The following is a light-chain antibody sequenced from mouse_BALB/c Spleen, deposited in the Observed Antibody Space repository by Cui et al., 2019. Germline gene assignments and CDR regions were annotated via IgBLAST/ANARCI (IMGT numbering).Light chain of an antibody. CDR1: SSVSY. J-gene: IGKJ1*01. V-gene: IGKV4-55*01. Sequence: QIDLTQYPAIMSASPGKKVTMTCSASSSVSYMYWYQQKPGSSPRLLIYDTSKLASGVPVRFSGSGSGTSYSITISRMDAEDAATYYCQQWSSYPRTFGGGTKLEIK. CDR3: QQWSSYPRT. CDR2: DTS.